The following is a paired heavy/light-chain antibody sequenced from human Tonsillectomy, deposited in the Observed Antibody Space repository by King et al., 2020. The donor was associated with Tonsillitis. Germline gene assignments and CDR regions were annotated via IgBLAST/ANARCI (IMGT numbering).Light chain of an antibody. Sequence: DIQMTQSPSSLSASVGDRVTITCRASQSISSYLNWYQQKPGKAPKLLIYAASSLQSGVPSRFSGSGSGTDFTLTISSLQPEDFATYYCQQSYSTPLLTFGGGTKVEIK. J-gene: IGKJ4*01. CDR2: AAS. V-gene: IGKV1-39*01. CDR1: QSISSY. CDR3: QQSYSTPLLT.
Heavy chain of an antibody. CDR2: ISYDGSNK. J-gene: IGHJ6*02. D-gene: IGHD3-9*01. V-gene: IGHV3-30-3*01. CDR3: ARDFIPHDILTGYLRGYYYYGMDV. CDR1: GFTFSSYA. Sequence: QVQLVESGGGVVQPGRSLRLSCAASGFTFSSYAMHWVRQAPGKGLEWVAVISYDGSNKYYADSVKGRFTISRDNSKNTLYLQMNSLRAEDTAVYYCARDFIPHDILTGYLRGYYYYGMDVWGQGTTVTVSS.